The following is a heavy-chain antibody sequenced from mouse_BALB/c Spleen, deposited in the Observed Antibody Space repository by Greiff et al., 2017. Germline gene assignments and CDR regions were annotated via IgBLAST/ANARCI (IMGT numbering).Heavy chain of an antibody. CDR1: GFTFSSYA. Sequence: EVKLVESGGGLVKPGGSLKLSCAASGFTFSSYAMSWVRQSPEKRLEWVAEISSGGSYTYYPDTVTGRFTISRDTAKNTPYLEMSSLRSEDAAIFFYAREEYGNYGGFAYWGQGTLVTVSA. CDR3: AREEYGNYGGFAY. J-gene: IGHJ3*01. D-gene: IGHD2-10*02. V-gene: IGHV5-9-4*01. CDR2: ISSGGSYT.